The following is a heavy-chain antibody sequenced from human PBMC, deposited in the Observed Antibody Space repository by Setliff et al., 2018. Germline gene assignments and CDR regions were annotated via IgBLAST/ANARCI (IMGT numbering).Heavy chain of an antibody. CDR1: GESFSNNY. J-gene: IGHJ6*02. D-gene: IGHD5-18*01. CDR3: VRDRTAYSYGLDV. CDR2: IYHNGNT. Sequence: SETLSLTCSVYGESFSNNYWSWIRQPPGKGLEWIGYIYHNGNTNFNPSLKTRVTMSVDTSKNQFALNLKSVTAADTAVYYCVRDRTAYSYGLDVWAQGTTVTVSS. V-gene: IGHV4-59*01.